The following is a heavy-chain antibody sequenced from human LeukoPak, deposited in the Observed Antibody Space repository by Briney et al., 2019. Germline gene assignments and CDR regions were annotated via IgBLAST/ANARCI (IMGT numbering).Heavy chain of an antibody. V-gene: IGHV3-30-3*01. J-gene: IGHJ5*02. CDR3: AREGRNYQLPSRWFDP. CDR1: GFTFSSYA. CDR2: ISFDGSNK. Sequence: GKTLRLSCAASGFTFSSYAMNWVRQAPGKGLEWVAVISFDGSNKYYADSVKGRFTISRDNSKNTLYLQMNSLRAEDTAVYYCAREGRNYQLPSRWFDPWGQGTLVTVSS. D-gene: IGHD2-2*01.